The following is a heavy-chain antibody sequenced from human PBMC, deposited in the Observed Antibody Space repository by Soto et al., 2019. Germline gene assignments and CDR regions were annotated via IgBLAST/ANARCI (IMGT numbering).Heavy chain of an antibody. V-gene: IGHV3-7*01. CDR1: GFMFGTYW. CDR2: IKHDGNEK. D-gene: IGHD3-22*01. Sequence: GGSLRLSCAATGFMFGTYWMSWVRQAPGKGLEWVGNIKHDGNEKYYADSVKGRFTVSRDNVKNFLHLQMSSLRGDDTGVYFCVRATLSWGHYYFRGLDVWGQGTTVTVSS. CDR3: VRATLSWGHYYFRGLDV. J-gene: IGHJ6*02.